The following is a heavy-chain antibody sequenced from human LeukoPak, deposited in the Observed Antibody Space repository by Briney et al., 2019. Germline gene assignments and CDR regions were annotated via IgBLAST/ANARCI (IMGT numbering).Heavy chain of an antibody. CDR3: ARAARRGFDY. CDR1: GRSFSGYY. Sequence: PSETLSLTCAVYGRSFSGYYWSWIRQPPGKGLEWIGEINHSGSTNYNPSLKSRVTISVDTSKNQFSLKLCSVTAADTAVYYCARAARRGFDYWGQGTLVTVSS. V-gene: IGHV4-34*01. CDR2: INHSGST. J-gene: IGHJ4*02. D-gene: IGHD6-6*01.